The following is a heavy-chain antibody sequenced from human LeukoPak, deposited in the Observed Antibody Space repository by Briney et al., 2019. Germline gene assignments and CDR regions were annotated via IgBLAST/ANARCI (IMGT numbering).Heavy chain of an antibody. CDR3: ARAALRITIFGVAGGNGMDV. CDR1: GDSVSSNSVT. CDR2: TYYRSTWYN. D-gene: IGHD3-3*01. V-gene: IGHV6-1*01. J-gene: IGHJ6*02. Sequence: SQTLSLTCAISGDSVSSNSVTWNWIRQSPSRGLEWLGRTYYRSTWYNDYAVSVRGRITVNPDTSKNQFSLKLSSVTAADTAVYYCARAALRITIFGVAGGNGMDVWGQGTTVTVSS.